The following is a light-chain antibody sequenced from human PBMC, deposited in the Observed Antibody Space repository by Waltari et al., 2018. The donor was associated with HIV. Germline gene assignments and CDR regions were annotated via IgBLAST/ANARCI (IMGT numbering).Light chain of an antibody. V-gene: IGKV4-1*01. Sequence: DIVMTQSPDSLAVSLGERATINCKSSQSVLYSSNNKNYLAWYQQKPGQPPKLLIYWASTRESGVPDRFSGSGSGIDFTLTISRLEPEDFAVYYCQQYGSSVTFGQGTKLEIK. J-gene: IGKJ2*01. CDR3: QQYGSSVT. CDR2: WAS. CDR1: QSVLYSSNNKNY.